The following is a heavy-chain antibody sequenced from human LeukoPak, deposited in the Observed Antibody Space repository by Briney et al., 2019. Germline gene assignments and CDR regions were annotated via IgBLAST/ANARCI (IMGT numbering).Heavy chain of an antibody. CDR2: IYSGGST. J-gene: IGHJ4*02. V-gene: IGHV3-66*02. D-gene: IGHD3-3*01. Sequence: GGSLRLSCAASGFTVSSNYMSWVRQAPGVGLEWVSVIYSGGSTYYAESVKGRFTISRDNSKNMLYLQMNSLRAEDTAVYYCARDFGGLRYFDYWGQGTLVTVSS. CDR3: ARDFGGLRYFDY. CDR1: GFTVSSNY.